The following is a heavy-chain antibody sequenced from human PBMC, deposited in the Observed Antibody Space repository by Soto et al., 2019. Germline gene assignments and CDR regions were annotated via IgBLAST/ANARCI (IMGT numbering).Heavy chain of an antibody. Sequence: QVQLVQSGADVKKPGSSVKVSCKTSGGSFGSSAISWVRQAPAQGLEWMGEIIPVFDKANYAQNFQGRLTITADELTGTVFMELSSLISEDTAVYFGARLRRDWGDAFDLWGLGTFVTVSS. J-gene: IGHJ3*01. V-gene: IGHV1-69*01. CDR1: GGSFGSSA. CDR3: ARLRRDWGDAFDL. CDR2: IIPVFDKA. D-gene: IGHD3-16*01.